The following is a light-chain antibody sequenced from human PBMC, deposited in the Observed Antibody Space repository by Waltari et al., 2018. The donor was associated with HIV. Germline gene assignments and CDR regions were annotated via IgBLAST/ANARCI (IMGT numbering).Light chain of an antibody. V-gene: IGKV4-1*01. CDR2: WAS. J-gene: IGKJ3*01. CDR1: QSVLYSASSKNY. Sequence: DIVLTQSPASLVVSLGERATINCKSSQSVLYSASSKNYLAWYQQKPGQSPKLLIYWASTPESGVTDRFSGGGSGTDFTLTRSSLQAEAVAVYDGQQYYSLPCTFGPGTKVAI. CDR3: QQYYSLPCT.